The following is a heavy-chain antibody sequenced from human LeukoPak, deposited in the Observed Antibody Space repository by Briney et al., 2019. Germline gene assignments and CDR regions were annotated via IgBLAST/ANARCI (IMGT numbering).Heavy chain of an antibody. D-gene: IGHD5-12*01. CDR3: ARGERSNVDIVATSPFVIFDY. CDR1: GGSFSGYY. J-gene: IGHJ4*02. Sequence: SETLSLTCAVYGGSFSGYYWSWIRQPPGKGLEWIGEINHSGSTNHNPSLKRRVTISVDTSKNQFSLKLSSVTAADTAVYYCARGERSNVDIVATSPFVIFDYWGQGTLVTVSS. V-gene: IGHV4-34*01. CDR2: INHSGST.